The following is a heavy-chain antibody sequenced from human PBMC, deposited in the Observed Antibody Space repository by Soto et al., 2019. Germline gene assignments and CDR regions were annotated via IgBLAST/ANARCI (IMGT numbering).Heavy chain of an antibody. CDR2: ISYDGSNK. V-gene: IGHV3-30*18. Sequence: GSLRLSCAASGFDFSTYGMHWVRQAPGKGLEWVAVISYDGSNKYYADSVKGRFTISRDNSQNTVYLQMSSLRTEDTAVYFCTKGRSYYGSGSHDYWGQGTLVTVSS. J-gene: IGHJ4*02. CDR3: TKGRSYYGSGSHDY. CDR1: GFDFSTYG. D-gene: IGHD3-10*01.